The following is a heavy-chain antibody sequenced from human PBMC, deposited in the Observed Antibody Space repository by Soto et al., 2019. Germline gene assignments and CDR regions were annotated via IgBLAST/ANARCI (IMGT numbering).Heavy chain of an antibody. CDR2: IYYSGST. Sequence: SETLSLTCTVSGGSISSGDYYWSWIRQPPGKGLEWIGYIYYSGSTYYNPSLKSRVTISVDTSKNQFSLKLSSVTAADTAVYYCARVYYDFWSGYDYWGQGTLVTVSS. CDR3: ARVYYDFWSGYDY. CDR1: GGSISSGDYY. V-gene: IGHV4-30-4*01. D-gene: IGHD3-3*01. J-gene: IGHJ4*02.